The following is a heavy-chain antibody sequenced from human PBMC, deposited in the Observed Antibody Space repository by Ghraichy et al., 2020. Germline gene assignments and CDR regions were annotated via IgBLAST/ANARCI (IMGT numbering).Heavy chain of an antibody. V-gene: IGHV4-59*01. CDR2: IYYSVST. Sequence: SETLSLTCTVSGGSISSYYWSWIRQPPGKGLEWIGYIYYSVSTNYNPTLMSRVTISVDTSKNQFSLKLSSVTAADPAVYYCSRVKLGDYRNYLIDYWGQGTLVTVSS. CDR1: GGSISSYY. D-gene: IGHD4-11*01. J-gene: IGHJ4*02. CDR3: SRVKLGDYRNYLIDY.